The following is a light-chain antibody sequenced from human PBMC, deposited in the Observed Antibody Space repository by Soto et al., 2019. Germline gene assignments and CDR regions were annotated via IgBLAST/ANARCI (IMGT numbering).Light chain of an antibody. J-gene: IGKJ2*01. CDR1: QGISSY. V-gene: IGKV1-9*01. CDR2: AAS. Sequence: DIQLTQSPSFLSASVGDRVTITCRASQGISSYLAWYQQKPGKAPELLIYAASTLQSGVPSRFSGSGSGTEFTLTISRLQPEDFDTYYCQQLNSSPQTFGQGTKLEIK. CDR3: QQLNSSPQT.